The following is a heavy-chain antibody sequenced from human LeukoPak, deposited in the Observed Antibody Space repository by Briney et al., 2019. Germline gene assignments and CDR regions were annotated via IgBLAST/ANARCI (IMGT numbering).Heavy chain of an antibody. Sequence: SGTLSLTCAVYGGSSSGYYWSWIRQPPGKGLEWIGEINHSGSTNYNPSLKSRVTISVDTSKNQFSLKLSSVTAADTAVYYCAREVDVWGKGTTVTVSS. CDR2: INHSGST. CDR3: AREVDV. V-gene: IGHV4-34*01. CDR1: GGSSSGYY. J-gene: IGHJ6*04.